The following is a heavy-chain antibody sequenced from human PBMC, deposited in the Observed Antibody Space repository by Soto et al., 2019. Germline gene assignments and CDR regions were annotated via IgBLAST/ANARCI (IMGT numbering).Heavy chain of an antibody. Sequence: GESLKISCQGSGYSFASYWIGWVRQMPGKDLELMGIIYPGDSDTRYSPSFQGQVTISADKSLRTAYLQWTSLKASDTALYYCPRLRSFTLGFYYDGMDVWGQGTTVTVSS. D-gene: IGHD2-2*03. CDR2: IYPGDSDT. J-gene: IGHJ6*02. V-gene: IGHV5-51*01. CDR1: GYSFASYW. CDR3: PRLRSFTLGFYYDGMDV.